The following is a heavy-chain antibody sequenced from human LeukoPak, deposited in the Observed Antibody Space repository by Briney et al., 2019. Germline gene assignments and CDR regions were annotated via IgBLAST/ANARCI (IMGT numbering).Heavy chain of an antibody. Sequence: ASVKVSCTASGYTFTGYYMHWVRQAPGQGLEWMGWINPNSGGTNYAQKFQGRVTMTRDTSISTAYMELSRLRSDDTAVYYCATIAFDSSGYYYYDYWGQGTLVTVSS. J-gene: IGHJ4*02. CDR3: ATIAFDSSGYYYYDY. D-gene: IGHD3-22*01. V-gene: IGHV1-2*02. CDR1: GYTFTGYY. CDR2: INPNSGGT.